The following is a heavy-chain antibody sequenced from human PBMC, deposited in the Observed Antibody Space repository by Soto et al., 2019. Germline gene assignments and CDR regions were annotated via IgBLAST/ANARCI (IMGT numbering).Heavy chain of an antibody. J-gene: IGHJ6*02. V-gene: IGHV3-30*18. CDR3: VKDGSSGWPYYYGMDV. CDR1: GFTFSSYG. D-gene: IGHD6-19*01. Sequence: GGSLRLSCAASGFTFSSYGMHWVRQAPGKGLEWVAVISYDGRNKYYADSVKGRFTISRDNSKNTLYLQMSSLRPEDTAVYYCVKDGSSGWPYYYGMDVWGQGTTVTVSS. CDR2: ISYDGRNK.